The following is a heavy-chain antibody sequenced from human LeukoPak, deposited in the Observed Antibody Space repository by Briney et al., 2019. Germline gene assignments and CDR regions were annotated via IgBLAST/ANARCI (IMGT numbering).Heavy chain of an antibody. CDR3: ARVGVNKPSSGWYLFY. J-gene: IGHJ4*02. Sequence: GGSLRLSCAASGFTFSSYSMNWVRQAPGKGLEWVSSISSSSSYIYYADSVKGRFTISRDNAKNSLYLQMNSLRAEDTAVYYCARVGVNKPSSGWYLFYWGQGTLVTVSS. CDR2: ISSSSSYI. CDR1: GFTFSSYS. D-gene: IGHD6-19*01. V-gene: IGHV3-21*01.